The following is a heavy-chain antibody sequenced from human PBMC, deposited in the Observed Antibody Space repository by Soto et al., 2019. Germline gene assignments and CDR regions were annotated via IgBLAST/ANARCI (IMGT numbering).Heavy chain of an antibody. CDR2: ISYDGSNK. CDR3: VKERMERSQVLPFFEY. V-gene: IGHV3-30*18. J-gene: IGHJ4*02. D-gene: IGHD1-26*01. CDR1: GFTFSSYG. Sequence: GGSLRLSCAASGFTFSSYGMHWVRQAPGKGVEWVTVISYDGSNKYYADSVRGRFTISRDNSKNTLYLQMTSLKVEDTAIYYCVKERMERSQVLPFFEYWGQGTPVTVSS.